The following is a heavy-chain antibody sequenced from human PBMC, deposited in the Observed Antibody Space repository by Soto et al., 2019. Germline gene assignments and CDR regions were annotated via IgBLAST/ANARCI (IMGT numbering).Heavy chain of an antibody. CDR2: ICHSGNT. D-gene: IGHD3-10*01. V-gene: IGHV4-30-2*01. CDR1: GGSITIGGYC. CDR3: ARVWFGESSWFDP. Sequence: SETLSLICTVSGGSITIGGYCWSWIRQPPGQGLEWIGYICHSGNTYYNPSLKSRVTTSLDRSKNQFSLNLSSVTAADTAVYYCARVWFGESSWFDPWGQGTLVTVSS. J-gene: IGHJ5*02.